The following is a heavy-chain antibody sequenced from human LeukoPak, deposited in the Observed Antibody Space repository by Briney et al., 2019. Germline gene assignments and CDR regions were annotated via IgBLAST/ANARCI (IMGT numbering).Heavy chain of an antibody. CDR1: GFTFSDHH. CDR2: IRNKDNSHTT. J-gene: IGHJ4*02. CDR3: ARDSRDGYNWGIDY. V-gene: IGHV3-72*01. Sequence: GGSLRLSCAASGFTFSDHHMDWVRQAPGKGLEWVGRIRNKDNSHTTEYAAAVKGRFIISRDDSKNSLYLQMNSLKTEDTAVYYCARDSRDGYNWGIDYWGQGTLVTVSS. D-gene: IGHD5-24*01.